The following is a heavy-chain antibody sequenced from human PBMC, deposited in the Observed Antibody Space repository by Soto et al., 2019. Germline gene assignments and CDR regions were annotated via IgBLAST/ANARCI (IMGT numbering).Heavy chain of an antibody. J-gene: IGHJ4*02. Sequence: VQLVESGGGVVQPGRSLRLSCAASGFTFSDYAMHWVRQAPGKGLEWVAVVSHDGRNTHYAASVKGRFTISRDSSKNTVSLVMPSLRAEDTAVYYCAKGGRQWLVTSDFNYWGQGALVTVSS. V-gene: IGHV3-30*18. D-gene: IGHD6-19*01. CDR3: AKGGRQWLVTSDFNY. CDR2: VSHDGRNT. CDR1: GFTFSDYA.